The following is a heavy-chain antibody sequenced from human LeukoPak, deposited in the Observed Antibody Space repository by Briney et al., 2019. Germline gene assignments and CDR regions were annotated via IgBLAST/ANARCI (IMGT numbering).Heavy chain of an antibody. Sequence: ASVKVSCKVSGYTLTELSKHWVRQAPGKGLEWMGGFDPEDGETVYAQKFQGRVTMTEDTSTDTAYMELSSLRSEDTAVYYCATYKNVVPAAGFDFWGQGTLVTVSS. V-gene: IGHV1-24*01. CDR3: ATYKNVVPAAGFDF. CDR1: GYTLTELS. J-gene: IGHJ4*02. D-gene: IGHD2-2*01. CDR2: FDPEDGET.